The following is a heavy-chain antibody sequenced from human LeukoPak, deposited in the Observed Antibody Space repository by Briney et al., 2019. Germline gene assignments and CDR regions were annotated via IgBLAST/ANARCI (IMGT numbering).Heavy chain of an antibody. V-gene: IGHV1-2*02. CDR2: INPNSGGT. CDR1: GYTFTGYY. D-gene: IGHD6-19*01. J-gene: IGHJ5*02. CDR3: ARDLGSGWASWFDP. Sequence: ASVKVSCKASGYTFTGYYMHWVRQAPGQGLEWMGWINPNSGGTNYAQKFQGRVTMTRDTSISTAYMELSRLRSDDTAVYYCARDLGSGWASWFDPWGQGTLVIVSS.